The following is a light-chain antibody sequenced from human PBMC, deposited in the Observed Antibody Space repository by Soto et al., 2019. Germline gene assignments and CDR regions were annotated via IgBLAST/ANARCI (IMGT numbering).Light chain of an antibody. CDR3: QQRISWPPT. CDR1: QSVSIY. J-gene: IGKJ5*01. CDR2: DAS. Sequence: EIVLTQSPATPSLSPGERATVSCRASQSVSIYLAWYQQKPGQAPRLLIYDASNRATGIPARFSGSGSGADFTLTISSLEPEDFAVYYCQQRISWPPTFGQGTRLEIK. V-gene: IGKV3-11*01.